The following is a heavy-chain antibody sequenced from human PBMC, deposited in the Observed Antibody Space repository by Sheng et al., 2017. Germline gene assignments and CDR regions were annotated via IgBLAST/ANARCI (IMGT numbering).Heavy chain of an antibody. J-gene: IGHJ5*02. D-gene: IGHD1-20*01. Sequence: QVQLQQWGAGLLKPSETLSLTCAVYGGSFSGYYWSWIRQPPGKGLEWIGEINHSGSTNYNPSLKSRVTISVDTSKNQFSLKLSSVTAADTAVYYCAARPYKNVGGSRSDNWFDPWGQGTLVTVSS. CDR2: INHSGST. CDR1: GGSFSGYY. V-gene: IGHV4-34*01. CDR3: AARPYKNVGGSRSDNWFDP.